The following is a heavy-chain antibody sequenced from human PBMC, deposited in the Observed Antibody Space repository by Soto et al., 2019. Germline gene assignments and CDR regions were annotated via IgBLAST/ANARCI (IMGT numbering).Heavy chain of an antibody. Sequence: QVQLVQSGAEVKKPGASVKVSCKASGYTFTSYGISWVRQAPGQGLEWMGRISAYNGNTNYAQKLQGRVTMTTDTSTSTAYMELRSLRSDDTAVYYCARDILIVDYYDSSGYYSSYYFDYWGQGTLVTVSS. V-gene: IGHV1-18*01. D-gene: IGHD3-22*01. J-gene: IGHJ4*02. CDR3: ARDILIVDYYDSSGYYSSYYFDY. CDR2: ISAYNGNT. CDR1: GYTFTSYG.